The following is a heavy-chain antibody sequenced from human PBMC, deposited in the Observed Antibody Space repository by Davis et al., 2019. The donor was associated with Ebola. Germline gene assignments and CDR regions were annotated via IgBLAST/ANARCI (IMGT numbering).Heavy chain of an antibody. Sequence: GESLKISCAASGFTFSSHWMSWVRPAPGYGLEWVANITQDGSEKHYVDSVKGRFTISRDNAKNSLYLQMNSLRAEDMAVYSCAREAVRRFDPWGQGTLVTVSS. CDR2: ITQDGSEK. CDR1: GFTFSSHW. J-gene: IGHJ5*02. V-gene: IGHV3-7*03. CDR3: AREAVRRFDP. D-gene: IGHD3-16*02.